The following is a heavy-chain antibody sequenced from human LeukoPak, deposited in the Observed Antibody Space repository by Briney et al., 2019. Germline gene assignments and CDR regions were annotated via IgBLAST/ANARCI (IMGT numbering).Heavy chain of an antibody. Sequence: GGSLRLSCAASGFTFTTYWMSWVRQAPGKGLEWVANIKQDGTEKYYVDSVKGRFTISRDNGKNSLDLQMNSLRADDTAVYYCARDTLGEGEDANYAVYYFDYWGQGTVVTVSS. CDR2: IKQDGTEK. CDR3: ARDTLGEGEDANYAVYYFDY. V-gene: IGHV3-7*01. CDR1: GFTFTTYW. D-gene: IGHD4/OR15-4a*01. J-gene: IGHJ4*02.